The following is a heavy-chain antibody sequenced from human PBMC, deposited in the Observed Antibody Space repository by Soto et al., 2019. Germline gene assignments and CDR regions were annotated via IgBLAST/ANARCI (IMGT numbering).Heavy chain of an antibody. Sequence: EVQLLESGGGLVQPGGSLRLSCAASGFTFSTYAMIWVRQAPGKGLEWVSAITGSGGSTYYADSVKGRFTISRDNSKNTLYLQMNSLRAEDTAVYYCAKDRYGDYGGVDYWGQGTLVTVSS. V-gene: IGHV3-23*01. CDR1: GFTFSTYA. J-gene: IGHJ4*02. CDR2: ITGSGGST. D-gene: IGHD4-17*01. CDR3: AKDRYGDYGGVDY.